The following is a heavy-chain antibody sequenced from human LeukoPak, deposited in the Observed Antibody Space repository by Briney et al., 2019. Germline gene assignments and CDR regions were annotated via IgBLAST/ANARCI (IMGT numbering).Heavy chain of an antibody. CDR1: GGSFSGYY. CDR3: ARGRRLAMVSRKYYYYGMDV. V-gene: IGHV4-34*01. Sequence: SETLSLTCAVYGGSFSGYYWSWIRQPPGKGLEWIGEINHSGSTNYNPSLKSRVTISVDTSKNQFSLKLSSVTAADTAVYYCARGRRLAMVSRKYYYYGMDVWGQGTTVTVSS. CDR2: INHSGST. J-gene: IGHJ6*02. D-gene: IGHD5-18*01.